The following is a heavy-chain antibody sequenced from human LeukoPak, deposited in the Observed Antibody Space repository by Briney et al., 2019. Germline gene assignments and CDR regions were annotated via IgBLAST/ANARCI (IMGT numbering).Heavy chain of an antibody. J-gene: IGHJ3*02. CDR3: AREVLRYFADAFDI. V-gene: IGHV4-39*07. CDR1: GGSISSSSYN. D-gene: IGHD3-9*01. Sequence: PSETLSLTCTVSGGSISSSSYNWGWIRQPPGKGLEWIGSVYYSGGTYYNPSLKSRVTMSVDTSKNQFSLKLSSVTAADTAVYYCAREVLRYFADAFDIWGQGTTVTVSS. CDR2: VYYSGGT.